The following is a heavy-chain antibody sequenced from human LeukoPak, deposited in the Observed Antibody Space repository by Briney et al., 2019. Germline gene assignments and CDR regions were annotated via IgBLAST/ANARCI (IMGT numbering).Heavy chain of an antibody. CDR2: IYYSGST. CDR3: ARHLAARLGGARFSDY. J-gene: IGHJ4*02. CDR1: GGSMRSSS. V-gene: IGHV4-59*08. D-gene: IGHD2-21*01. Sequence: PSETLSLTCTVSGGSMRSSSWSWIRQPPGKGLEWIGYIYYSGSTNYNPSLKSRVTISVDTSRNQFSLKLSSVTAADTAVYYCARHLAARLGGARFSDYWGQGTLVTVS.